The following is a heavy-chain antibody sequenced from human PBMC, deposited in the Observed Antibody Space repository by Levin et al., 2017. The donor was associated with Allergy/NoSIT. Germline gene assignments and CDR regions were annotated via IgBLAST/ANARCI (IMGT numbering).Heavy chain of an antibody. J-gene: IGHJ6*02. D-gene: IGHD2-2*01. CDR3: AKNLVPAAIYYYYGMDV. Sequence: LSLTCAASGFTFSSYGMHWVRQAPGKGLEWVAVISYDGSNKYYADSVKGRFTISRDNSKNTLYLQMNSLRAEDTAVYYCAKNLVPAAIYYYYGMDVWGQGTTVTVSS. V-gene: IGHV3-30*18. CDR1: GFTFSSYG. CDR2: ISYDGSNK.